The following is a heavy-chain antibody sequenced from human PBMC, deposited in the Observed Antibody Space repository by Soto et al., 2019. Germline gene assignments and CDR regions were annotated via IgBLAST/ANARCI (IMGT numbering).Heavy chain of an antibody. D-gene: IGHD6-19*01. V-gene: IGHV3-21*01. CDR3: ARDGLVKIYSSGWYYFDY. Sequence: GGSLRLSCAASGFTFSSYSMNWVRQAPGKGLEWVSSISSSSSYIYYADSVKGRFTISRDNAKNSLYLQMNSLRAEDTAVYYCARDGLVKIYSSGWYYFDYWGQGTLVTVSS. CDR2: ISSSSSYI. CDR1: GFTFSSYS. J-gene: IGHJ4*02.